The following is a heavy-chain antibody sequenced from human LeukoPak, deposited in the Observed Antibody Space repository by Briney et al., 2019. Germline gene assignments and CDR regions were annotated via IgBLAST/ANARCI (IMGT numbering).Heavy chain of an antibody. Sequence: ASETLSLTCTVSGGSISNYYWSWIRQPPGKGLEWIGYIYYTGTTNYNPSLESRVTISVDTSKNQFSLKLSSVTAADTAVYYCARVGRGNYYDSSGYSYFDYWGQGTLVTVSS. CDR3: ARVGRGNYYDSSGYSYFDY. D-gene: IGHD3-22*01. J-gene: IGHJ4*02. CDR2: IYYTGTT. CDR1: GGSISNYY. V-gene: IGHV4-59*12.